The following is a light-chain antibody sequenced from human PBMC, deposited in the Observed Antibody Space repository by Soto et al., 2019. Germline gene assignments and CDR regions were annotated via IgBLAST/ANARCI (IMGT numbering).Light chain of an antibody. V-gene: IGKV3-20*01. J-gene: IGKJ2*01. CDR1: QTINNNF. CDR2: AAS. CDR3: QQYGSSLPYT. Sequence: EIVMTQSPGTLSLSPGERATLSCRASQTINNNFLGWYQQKPGQPPRLLIFAASRRATGIPDRFSGSGSGTDFTLTISRVEPGDFGVYYCQQYGSSLPYTFGLGTKLDIK.